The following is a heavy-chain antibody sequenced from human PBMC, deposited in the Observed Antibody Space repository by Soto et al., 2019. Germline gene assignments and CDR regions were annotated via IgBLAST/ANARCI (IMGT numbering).Heavy chain of an antibody. CDR1: GGSIISSSYY. CDR2: IYYSGST. Sequence: QVQLQESGPGLVKSSETLSLTCTVSGGSIISSSYYWGWIRQPPGKGLEWIGSIYYSGSTYYNPSLKSRVTISVDTSKNQFSLKLSSVTAADTAVYYCARWLWFGESYYFDYWGQGTLVTVSS. V-gene: IGHV4-39*01. CDR3: ARWLWFGESYYFDY. D-gene: IGHD3-10*01. J-gene: IGHJ4*02.